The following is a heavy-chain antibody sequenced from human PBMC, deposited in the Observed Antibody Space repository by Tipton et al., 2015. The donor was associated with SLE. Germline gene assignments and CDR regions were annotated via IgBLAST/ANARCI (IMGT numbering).Heavy chain of an antibody. D-gene: IGHD2-21*01. CDR2: VSDSGRP. CDR1: GDSLSSSY. Sequence: GLVKPSETLSLTCTVSGDSLSSSYWNWIRQAPGKTLEWIGYVSDSGRPTYHPSLERRVTMSVDTSKKQISLKVKSVTTADTAVYFCARERGQLIDLWGPGTLVTVSS. CDR3: ARERGQLIDL. J-gene: IGHJ5*02. V-gene: IGHV4-59*01.